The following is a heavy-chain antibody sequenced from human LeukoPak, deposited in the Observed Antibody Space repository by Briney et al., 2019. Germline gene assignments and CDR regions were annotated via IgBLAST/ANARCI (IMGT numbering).Heavy chain of an antibody. Sequence: GGSLRLSCAASGFTFSDYYMSWIRQAPGKGLEWVSYISSSGSTIYYADSVKGRFTISRDNAKNSPYLQMNSLRAEDTAVYYCARSKLHDAFDIWGQGTMVTVSS. V-gene: IGHV3-11*01. D-gene: IGHD1-1*01. J-gene: IGHJ3*02. CDR2: ISSSGSTI. CDR3: ARSKLHDAFDI. CDR1: GFTFSDYY.